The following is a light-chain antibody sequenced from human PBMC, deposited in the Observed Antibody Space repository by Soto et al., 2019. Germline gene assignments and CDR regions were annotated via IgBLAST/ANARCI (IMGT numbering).Light chain of an antibody. J-gene: IGKJ1*01. CDR3: QQYYSTPRT. V-gene: IGKV4-1*01. Sequence: EIVMTHSPLSLSVTPGDPSSISFSSIQILLHTSGDNYLDWYQQKPGQPPKLLIYWASTRDSGVPDRFSGSGSGTDFTLTISSLQAEDVAVYYCQQYYSTPRTFGQGTKVDI. CDR2: WAS. CDR1: QILLHTSGDNY.